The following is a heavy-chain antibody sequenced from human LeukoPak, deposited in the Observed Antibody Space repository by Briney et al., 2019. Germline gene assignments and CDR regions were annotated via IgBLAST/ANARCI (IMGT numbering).Heavy chain of an antibody. CDR1: GFTFSDYY. D-gene: IGHD5-18*01. V-gene: IGHV3-11*01. CDR3: AKDPGARGYSYGFDL. CDR2: ISSSGSTI. J-gene: IGHJ2*01. Sequence: GGSLRLSCAASGFTFSDYYMSWIRQAPGKGLEWVSYISSSGSTIYYADSVKGRFTIPRDNSKNTLYLQMNSLRAEDTAVYYCAKDPGARGYSYGFDLWGRGTLVTVSS.